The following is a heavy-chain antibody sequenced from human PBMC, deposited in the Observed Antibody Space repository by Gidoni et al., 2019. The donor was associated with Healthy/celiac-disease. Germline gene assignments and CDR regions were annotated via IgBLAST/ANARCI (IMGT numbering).Heavy chain of an antibody. Sequence: QVQLVQSGAEVKKPGASVKVSWKASGDTLTDYYVHWVRQAPGQGLEWMGWVNPNSGGTNYAQQFRGLVTMNRDTSINTAYMELRSLKVDDTAVYFCARATMFRGVITTSFDFWGQGSAVTVSS. V-gene: IGHV1-2*04. CDR1: GDTLTDYY. D-gene: IGHD3-10*01. CDR2: VNPNSGGT. CDR3: ARATMFRGVITTSFDF. J-gene: IGHJ4*02.